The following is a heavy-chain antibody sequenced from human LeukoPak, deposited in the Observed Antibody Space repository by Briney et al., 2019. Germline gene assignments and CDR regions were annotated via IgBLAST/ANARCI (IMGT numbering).Heavy chain of an antibody. V-gene: IGHV3-23*01. D-gene: IGHD2-21*01. CDR3: VKDPRDTYGTNWFVS. CDR1: GFSFGNYA. J-gene: IGHJ5*01. CDR2: ISGTGGAT. Sequence: PGGSLRLSCVASGFSFGNYAMSWVRQALGKGLQWVSQISGTGGATWYAGFARDRFTISRDNSKKTLYLQMSGLRVEDTAMYYCVKDPRDTYGTNWFVSWGQGILLIVSS.